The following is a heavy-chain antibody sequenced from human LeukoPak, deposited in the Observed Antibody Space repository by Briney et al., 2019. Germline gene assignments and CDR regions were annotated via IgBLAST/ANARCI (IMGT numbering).Heavy chain of an antibody. Sequence: SETLSLTCAVSGYSITSGYYWAWIRQPPGKGLERIGNIYHSGSTYYNASLKSRVTISVDTSKNQFSLKLSSVTAADTAVYYCARRYSNYFFDYWGQGTLVTVPS. D-gene: IGHD4-11*01. CDR2: IYHSGST. J-gene: IGHJ4*02. CDR1: GYSITSGYY. V-gene: IGHV4-38-2*01. CDR3: ARRYSNYFFDY.